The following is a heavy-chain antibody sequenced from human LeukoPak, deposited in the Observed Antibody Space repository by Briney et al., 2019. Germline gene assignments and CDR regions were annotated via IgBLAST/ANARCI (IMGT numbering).Heavy chain of an antibody. J-gene: IGHJ4*01. D-gene: IGHD6-13*01. CDR2: IRQDGSEK. Sequence: GGSLRLSCEVSGFTFTDYWMNWVRQAPGKGPEWVASIRQDGSEKTYVDSVKGRFTISRDNTKNSLSLQLNGLRAEDTAVYYCARDGAAADLYFDLWGQGTLVTVSS. V-gene: IGHV3-7*01. CDR3: ARDGAAADLYFDL. CDR1: GFTFTDYW.